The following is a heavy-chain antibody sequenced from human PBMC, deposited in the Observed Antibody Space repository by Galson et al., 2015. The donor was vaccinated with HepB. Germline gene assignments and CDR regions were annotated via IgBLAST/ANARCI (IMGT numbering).Heavy chain of an antibody. CDR2: ISGSGGNT. CDR3: AKDKRAFSAVAGTYYFDY. D-gene: IGHD6-19*01. CDR1: GFTFSTYA. J-gene: IGHJ4*02. Sequence: SLRLSCAASGFTFSTYAMSWVRQAPGKGLEWVATISGSGGNTYYADSVKGRFTISRDNSKNTLYLQMNSLRAEDTAVYYCAKDKRAFSAVAGTYYFDYWGQGTLVTVSS. V-gene: IGHV3-23*01.